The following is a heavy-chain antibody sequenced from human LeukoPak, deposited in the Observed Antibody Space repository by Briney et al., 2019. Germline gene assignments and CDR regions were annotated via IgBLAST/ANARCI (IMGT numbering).Heavy chain of an antibody. CDR3: AKDCQATST. D-gene: IGHD1-1*01. V-gene: IGHV3-23*01. Sequence: GGSLRLSCAASGFTFSIYAMIWVRQAPGKGLEWVSGISGSGDSTYHADSVKGRFTISRDNSKNTLYLQMDSLRAEDTAVYYCAKDCQATSTWGQGTLVTVSS. J-gene: IGHJ5*02. CDR2: ISGSGDST. CDR1: GFTFSIYA.